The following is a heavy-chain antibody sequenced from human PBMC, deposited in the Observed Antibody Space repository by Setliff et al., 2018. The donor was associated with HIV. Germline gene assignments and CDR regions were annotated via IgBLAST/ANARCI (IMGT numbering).Heavy chain of an antibody. J-gene: IGHJ5*02. D-gene: IGHD4-17*01. Sequence: SETLSLTCAVYGGSFSGYYWSWIRQPPGKGLEWIGEINHSGDTNYNPSLKSRVTISVDASKNQFSLRLSSVTAADTAVYYCARGFLRSRRRWFDPWGQGTLVTVSS. CDR3: ARGFLRSRRRWFDP. CDR2: INHSGDT. V-gene: IGHV4-34*01. CDR1: GGSFSGYY.